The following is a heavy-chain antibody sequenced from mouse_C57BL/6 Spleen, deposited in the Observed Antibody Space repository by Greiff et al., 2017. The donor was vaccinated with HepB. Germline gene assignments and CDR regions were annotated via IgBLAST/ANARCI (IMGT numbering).Heavy chain of an antibody. CDR1: GFTFRDYG. CDR3: GRRDYGSGVDY. V-gene: IGHV5-17*01. J-gene: IGHJ2*01. D-gene: IGHD1-1*01. CDR2: ISSGSSTN. Sequence: EVNLVESGGGLVKPGGSLKLSCAASGFTFRDYGMHWVRQAPEKGLEWVAYISSGSSTNYYADTVKGRFTISRDNAKNTLFLQMTSLRSEDTAMYYCGRRDYGSGVDYWGHGPTLTVAS.